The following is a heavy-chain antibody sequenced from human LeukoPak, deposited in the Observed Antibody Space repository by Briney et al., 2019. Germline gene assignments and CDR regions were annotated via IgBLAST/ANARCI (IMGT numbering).Heavy chain of an antibody. V-gene: IGHV4-4*02. D-gene: IGHD5-24*01. J-gene: IGHJ4*02. Sequence: SETLSPTCAVSGGSISSSYWWNWVRQPPGKGLEWIGEIYHSGTTNYNPSLTNYNPSLKSRVTISVDKSKNQFFLKLASVTAADTAVYYCARLDMTTTTEDYWGQGTLVTVSS. CDR3: ARLDMTTTTEDY. CDR1: GGSISSSYW. CDR2: IYHSGTTNYNPSLT.